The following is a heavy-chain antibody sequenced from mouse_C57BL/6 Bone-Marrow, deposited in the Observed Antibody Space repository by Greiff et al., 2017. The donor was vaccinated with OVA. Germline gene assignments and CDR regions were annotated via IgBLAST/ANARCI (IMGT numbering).Heavy chain of an antibody. CDR2: IHPNSGST. CDR3: ARVRYYYAMDY. CDR1: GYTFTSYW. Sequence: QVQLQQPGAELVKPGASVKLSCKASGYTFTSYWMHWVKQRPGQGLEWIGMIHPNSGSTNYNEKFKSKATLTVDKSSSTAYMQLSSLTSEDSAVYYCARVRYYYAMDYWGQGTSVTVSS. J-gene: IGHJ4*01. V-gene: IGHV1-64*01.